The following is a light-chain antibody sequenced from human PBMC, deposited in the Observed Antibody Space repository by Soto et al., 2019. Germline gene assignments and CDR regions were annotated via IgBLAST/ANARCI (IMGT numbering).Light chain of an antibody. J-gene: IGLJ2*01. CDR1: SSNIGAGYA. V-gene: IGLV1-40*01. Sequence: QSVLTQPPSVSGAPGQRVTISCTGSSSNIGAGYAVHWYQQLPGTAPKLLIYGNSNRPSGVPDRFSGSKSGTSASLAITGLQAEDEADYYWQSYDSSLSVVFGRGTKLTVL. CDR2: GNS. CDR3: QSYDSSLSVV.